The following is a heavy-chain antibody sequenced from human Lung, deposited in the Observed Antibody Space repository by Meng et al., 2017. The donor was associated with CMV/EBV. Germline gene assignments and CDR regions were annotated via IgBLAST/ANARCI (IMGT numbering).Heavy chain of an antibody. V-gene: IGHV3-74*01. CDR1: GFTFSSYW. CDR3: ARDRIRFDP. Sequence: ETLSLTCAASGFTFSSYWMHWVRQAPGKGLVWVSRINSDGSSTSYADSVKGRFTISRDNAKNTLYLQMNSLRAEDTAVYYCARDRIRFDPWGQGTRVNGAS. CDR2: INSDGSST. J-gene: IGHJ5*02.